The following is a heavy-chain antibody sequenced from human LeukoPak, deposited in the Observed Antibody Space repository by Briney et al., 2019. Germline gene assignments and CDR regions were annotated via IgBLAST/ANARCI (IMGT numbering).Heavy chain of an antibody. CDR2: ISGSGGST. D-gene: IGHD5-24*01. CDR3: ARGGQGDGPPGY. Sequence: GGSLRLSCAASGFTFSSYAMSWVRQAPGKGLEWVSAISGSGGSTYYADSVKGRFTISRDNSKNTLYLQMNSLRAEDTALYHCARGGQGDGPPGYWGQGTLVTVSS. V-gene: IGHV3-23*01. J-gene: IGHJ4*02. CDR1: GFTFSSYA.